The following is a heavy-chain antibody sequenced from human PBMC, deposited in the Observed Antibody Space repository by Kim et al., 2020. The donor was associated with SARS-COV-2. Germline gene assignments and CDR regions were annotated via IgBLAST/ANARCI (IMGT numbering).Heavy chain of an antibody. CDR2: YEPEKGAT. D-gene: IGHD3-10*02. V-gene: IGHV1-24*01. CDR1: GYRLNELS. CDR3: AIFFYFDRSTTASVSALDV. J-gene: IGHJ6*02. Sequence: ASVKVSCKVSGYRLNELSMHWVRQVTGKGLAWMGGYEPEKGATVYAQKFQGRVTMTEDTSTDPAYMVLTSPTSENTAVYYCAIFFYFDRSTTASVSALDVWGQGHTVIVSS.